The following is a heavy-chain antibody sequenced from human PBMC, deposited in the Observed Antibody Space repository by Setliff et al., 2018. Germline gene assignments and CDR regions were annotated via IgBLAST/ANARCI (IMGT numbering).Heavy chain of an antibody. CDR3: SSYLVS. CDR2: ISGSGGNT. J-gene: IGHJ4*02. CDR1: GFTFGSYT. D-gene: IGHD2-21*01. Sequence: HPGGSLRLSCAASGFTFGSYTMSWVRQAPGKGLEWVSAISGSGGNTYYADSVKGRFTISRDNSKNTLYLQMTSLRAEDTAIYYCSSYLVSWGQGALVTVSS. V-gene: IGHV3-23*01.